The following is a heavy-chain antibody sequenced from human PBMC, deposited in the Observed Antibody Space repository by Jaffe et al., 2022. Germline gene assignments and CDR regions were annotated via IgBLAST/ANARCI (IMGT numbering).Heavy chain of an antibody. D-gene: IGHD4-17*01. J-gene: IGHJ5*02. CDR1: GFTFSSYA. V-gene: IGHV3-23*01. CDR2: ISGSGGST. Sequence: EVQLLESGGGLVQPGGSLRLSCAASGFTFSSYAMSWVRQAPGKGLEWVSAISGSGGSTYYADSVKGRFTISRDNSKNTLYLQMNSLRAEDTAVYYCAKGAVPPSPYGDYEDNWFDPWGQGTLVTVSS. CDR3: AKGAVPPSPYGDYEDNWFDP.